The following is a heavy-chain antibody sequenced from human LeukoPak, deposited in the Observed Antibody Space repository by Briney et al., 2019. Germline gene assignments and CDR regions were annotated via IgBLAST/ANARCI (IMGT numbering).Heavy chain of an antibody. V-gene: IGHV1-8*01. D-gene: IGHD1-26*01. Sequence: GASVKVSCKASGYTFTSCDINWVRQATGQGLEWMGWMNPNSGNAGYAQKFQGRVTMTRNTSISTAYMELSSLRSEDTAVYYCARGSRYEWELQPYAFDIWGQGTMVTVSS. CDR1: GYTFTSCD. CDR2: MNPNSGNA. CDR3: ARGSRYEWELQPYAFDI. J-gene: IGHJ3*02.